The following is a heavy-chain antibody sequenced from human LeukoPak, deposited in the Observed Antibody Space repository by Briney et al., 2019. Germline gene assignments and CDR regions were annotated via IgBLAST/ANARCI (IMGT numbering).Heavy chain of an antibody. Sequence: GGSLRLSCAASGFTFSSYWMSWVRQAPGKGLEWVANIKQDGSDKYYVDSVKGRFTISRDNAKNSLYLQMNSLRAEDTAVYCCARDKIVGATNFDYWGQGTLVTVSS. D-gene: IGHD1-26*01. CDR2: IKQDGSDK. V-gene: IGHV3-7*03. CDR1: GFTFSSYW. CDR3: ARDKIVGATNFDY. J-gene: IGHJ4*02.